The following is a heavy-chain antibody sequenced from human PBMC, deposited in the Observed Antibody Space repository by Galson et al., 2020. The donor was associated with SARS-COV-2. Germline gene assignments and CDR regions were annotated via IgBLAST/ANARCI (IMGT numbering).Heavy chain of an antibody. Sequence: HSVGSLRLSCAASGFTFSSYAMHWVRQAPGKGLEWVAVISYDGSNKYYADSVKGRFTISRDNSKNTLYLQMNSLRDEDTAVYYCARELYEWESPALDYLGQGTLGTVCS. V-gene: IGHV3-30*04. CDR3: ARELYEWESPALDY. CDR1: GFTFSSYA. J-gene: IGHJ4*02. D-gene: IGHD1-26*01. CDR2: ISYDGSNK.